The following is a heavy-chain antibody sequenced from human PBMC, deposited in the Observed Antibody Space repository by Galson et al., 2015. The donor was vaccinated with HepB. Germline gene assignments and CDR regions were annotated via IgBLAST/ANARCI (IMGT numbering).Heavy chain of an antibody. CDR1: GGTFSSYA. CDR3: ARDGLYSSSASPYFDY. D-gene: IGHD6-6*01. V-gene: IGHV1-69*06. Sequence: SVKVSCKASGGTFSSYAISWVRQAPGQGLEWMGGIIPIFGKANYAQKFQGRVTITADKSTSTAYMELSSLRSEDTAVYYCARDGLYSSSASPYFDYWGQGTLVTVSS. CDR2: IIPIFGKA. J-gene: IGHJ4*02.